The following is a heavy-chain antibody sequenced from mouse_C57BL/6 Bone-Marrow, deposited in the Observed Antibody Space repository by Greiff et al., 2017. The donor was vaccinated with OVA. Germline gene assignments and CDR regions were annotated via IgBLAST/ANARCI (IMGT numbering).Heavy chain of an antibody. CDR2: IDPETGGT. D-gene: IGHD2-1*01. J-gene: IGHJ4*01. V-gene: IGHV1-15*01. Sequence: QVQLKQSGAELVRPGASVTLSCKASGYTFTDYEMHWVKQTPVHGLEWIGAIDPETGGTAYNQKFKGKAILTADKSSSTAYMELRSLTSEDSAVYYDTRDYGNYYAMDYWDQGTSVTVSS. CDR1: GYTFTDYE. CDR3: TRDYGNYYAMDY.